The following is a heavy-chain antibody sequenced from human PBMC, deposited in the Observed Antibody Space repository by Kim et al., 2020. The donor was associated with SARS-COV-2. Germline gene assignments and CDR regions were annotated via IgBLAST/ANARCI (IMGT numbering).Heavy chain of an antibody. CDR1: GFTFSSYA. J-gene: IGHJ4*02. D-gene: IGHD6-13*01. V-gene: IGHV3-23*03. CDR2: IYSGGTTT. Sequence: GGSLRLSCAASGFTFSSYAMSWVRQSPGKGLEWVSVIYSGGTTTYYADSVKGRFTISRDNSRSTQYLQLKSLRAEDTAIYYCARGSYSSSLIFDYWGQGSLVTVSS. CDR3: ARGSYSSSLIFDY.